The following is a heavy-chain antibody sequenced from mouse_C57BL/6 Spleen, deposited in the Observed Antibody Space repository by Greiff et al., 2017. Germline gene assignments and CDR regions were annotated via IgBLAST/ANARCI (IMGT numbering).Heavy chain of an antibody. V-gene: IGHV1-82*01. Sequence: QVQLKQSGPELVKPGASVKISCKASGYAFSSSWMNWVKQRPGKGLEWIGRIYPGDGDTNYNGKFKGKATLTADKSSSTAYMQLSSLTSEDSAVYFCARSYDGYPYAMDYWGQGTSVTVSS. CDR2: IYPGDGDT. J-gene: IGHJ4*01. CDR1: GYAFSSSW. CDR3: ARSYDGYPYAMDY. D-gene: IGHD2-3*01.